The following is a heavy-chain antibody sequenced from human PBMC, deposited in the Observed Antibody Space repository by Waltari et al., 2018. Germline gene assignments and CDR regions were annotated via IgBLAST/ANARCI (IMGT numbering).Heavy chain of an antibody. CDR3: AKDPNHIVVVPAASNWFDP. CDR1: GFTFSSYA. CDR2: ISGSGGST. J-gene: IGHJ5*02. Sequence: EVQLLESGGGLVQPGGSLRLSCAASGFTFSSYAMSWVRQAPGQGLEWVSAISGSGGSTYYADSVKGRFTISRDNSKNTLYLQMNSLSAEDTAVYYCAKDPNHIVVVPAASNWFDPWGQGTLVTVSS. D-gene: IGHD2-2*01. V-gene: IGHV3-23*01.